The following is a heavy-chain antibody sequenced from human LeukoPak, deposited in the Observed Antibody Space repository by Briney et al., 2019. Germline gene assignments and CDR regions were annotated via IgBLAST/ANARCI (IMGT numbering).Heavy chain of an antibody. V-gene: IGHV1-69*06. D-gene: IGHD3-22*01. CDR2: IIPIFGTA. CDR3: ATGSPSEYYYDSSGYYYFDY. Sequence: SVKVSCKASGGTFSSYAISWVRQAPGQGLEWMGGIIPIFGTANYAQKFQGRVTITADKSTSTAYMELSSLRSEDTAVYYCATGSPSEYYYDSSGYYYFDYWGQGTLVTVSS. CDR1: GGTFSSYA. J-gene: IGHJ4*02.